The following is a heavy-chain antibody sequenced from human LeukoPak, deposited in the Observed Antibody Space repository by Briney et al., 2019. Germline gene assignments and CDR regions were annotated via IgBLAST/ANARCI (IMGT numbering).Heavy chain of an antibody. Sequence: SVKVSCKASGGTFSSYAISWVRQAPGQGLEWMGGIIPIFGTANYAQKFQGRVTITTDESTSTAYMELTSLRSDDTAVYYCARDRYGYCGGGSCFLFDYWGQGTLVTVSS. J-gene: IGHJ4*02. V-gene: IGHV1-69*05. CDR3: ARDRYGYCGGGSCFLFDY. CDR1: GGTFSSYA. D-gene: IGHD2-15*01. CDR2: IIPIFGTA.